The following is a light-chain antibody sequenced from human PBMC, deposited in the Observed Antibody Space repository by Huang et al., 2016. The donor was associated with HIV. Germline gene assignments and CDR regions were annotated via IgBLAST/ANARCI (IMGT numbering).Light chain of an antibody. CDR3: QQYRDWPPYT. J-gene: IGKJ2*01. CDR1: QSVGSD. CDR2: SAS. Sequence: EIVLTQSPATLSVSPGERATLSCRASQSVGSDLAWYQHRPGQAPRLLIYSASTRATGIPARFSGSGYGTDFILTVSGLQSEDFALYYCQQYRDWPPYTFGQGTKLEIK. V-gene: IGKV3-15*01.